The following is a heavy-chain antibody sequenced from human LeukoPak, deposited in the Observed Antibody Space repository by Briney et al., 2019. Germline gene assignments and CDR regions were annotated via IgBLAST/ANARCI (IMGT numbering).Heavy chain of an antibody. J-gene: IGHJ4*02. V-gene: IGHV1-69*02. D-gene: IGHD3-22*01. Sequence: GASGKVSCNASGVTFSSYTISWVRQAPGPGHGCMGRIIPILGIANYTQKFQGRVTLAADKSTSTTYMELSSLRSENTAVYDCATAGYYYDSSGYCFDYWGQGTLVTVSS. CDR3: ATAGYYYDSSGYCFDY. CDR1: GVTFSSYT. CDR2: IIPILGIA.